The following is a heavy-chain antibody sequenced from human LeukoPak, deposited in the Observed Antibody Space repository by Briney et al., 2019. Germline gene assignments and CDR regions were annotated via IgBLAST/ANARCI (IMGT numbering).Heavy chain of an antibody. Sequence: GGSLRLSCAASGFTVSGTYMAWVRQAPGKGLDWVSDIYTRGGTYDAASVKGRFTISRDTAKNTLDLQMNSLRLEDTAVYYCVKGSGIAGRHGYYYFLDVWGNGTTVTVSS. V-gene: IGHV3-66*01. CDR3: VKGSGIAGRHGYYYFLDV. CDR1: GFTVSGTY. D-gene: IGHD6-13*01. CDR2: IYTRGGT. J-gene: IGHJ6*03.